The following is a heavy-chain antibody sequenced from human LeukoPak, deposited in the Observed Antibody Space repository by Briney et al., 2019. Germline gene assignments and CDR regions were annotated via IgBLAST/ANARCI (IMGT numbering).Heavy chain of an antibody. J-gene: IGHJ6*04. CDR2: ISYDGSNK. CDR3: AKDSSSYGMVV. D-gene: IGHD6-13*01. CDR1: GFTFSSYG. Sequence: PGGSLRLSCAASGFTFSSYGMHWVRQAPGKELKWVAGISYDGSNKYYADSVKGRFTISRDNSKNTLYLQMNSLRSEATALYYLAKDSSSYGMVVWGEGPTVTVST. V-gene: IGHV3-30*18.